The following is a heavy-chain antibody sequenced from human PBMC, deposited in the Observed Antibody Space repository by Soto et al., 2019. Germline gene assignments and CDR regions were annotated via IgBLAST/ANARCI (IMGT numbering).Heavy chain of an antibody. CDR3: VKARYSEDWDQFDY. Sequence: EVRLLESGGALLQPGGSLRLSCAASEFTFCNYAMSWVRQAPGKGLEWVSVITGSGGSTKYADSVVGRFIISRDITNNTLFQQMNSLRAEDGAVYYYVKARYSEDWDQFDYWCQGTLVTVTS. CDR1: EFTFCNYA. J-gene: IGHJ4*02. V-gene: IGHV3-23*01. D-gene: IGHD2-2*02. CDR2: ITGSGGST.